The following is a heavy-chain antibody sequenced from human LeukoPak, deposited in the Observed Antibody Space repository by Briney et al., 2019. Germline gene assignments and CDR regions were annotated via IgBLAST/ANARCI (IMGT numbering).Heavy chain of an antibody. Sequence: GASVTVSFKASGYTFTSYYMHWVRQAPGQGLEWMGIINPSGGSTNYAQKLQGRVTMTTDTSTSTAYMELRSLRSDDTAVYYCARDQGPYYYDSSGSGFDPWGQGTLVTVSS. J-gene: IGHJ5*02. V-gene: IGHV1-46*01. CDR3: ARDQGPYYYDSSGSGFDP. D-gene: IGHD3-22*01. CDR2: INPSGGST. CDR1: GYTFTSYY.